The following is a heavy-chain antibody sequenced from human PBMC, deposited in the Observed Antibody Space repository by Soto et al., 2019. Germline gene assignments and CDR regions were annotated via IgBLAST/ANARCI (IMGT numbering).Heavy chain of an antibody. V-gene: IGHV3-23*01. Sequence: GGSLRLSCAASGFTFSSYAMSWVRQAPGKGPEWVSAISGTGGTTYYADSVKGRFTISRDNSKNTLYLQMNSLRAEDTAVYYCAKTLDFGVIKNDFDIWGQGTMVTVSS. J-gene: IGHJ3*02. CDR2: ISGTGGTT. D-gene: IGHD3-3*01. CDR3: AKTLDFGVIKNDFDI. CDR1: GFTFSSYA.